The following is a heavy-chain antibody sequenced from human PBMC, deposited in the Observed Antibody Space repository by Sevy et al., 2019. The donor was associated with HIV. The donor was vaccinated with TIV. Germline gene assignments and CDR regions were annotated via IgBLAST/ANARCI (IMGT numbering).Heavy chain of an antibody. J-gene: IGHJ3*02. D-gene: IGHD3-22*01. CDR3: ATAYYYHSSGYQGLFDI. Sequence: ASVKVSCKDSGYTLTKLSMHWVRQAPGKGLEWMGGFDPEDGETIYAQKFQGRVTMTEDTSTDTAYMELSSLRSEDTAVYYCATAYYYHSSGYQGLFDIWGQGTMVTVSS. CDR2: FDPEDGET. V-gene: IGHV1-24*01. CDR1: GYTLTKLS.